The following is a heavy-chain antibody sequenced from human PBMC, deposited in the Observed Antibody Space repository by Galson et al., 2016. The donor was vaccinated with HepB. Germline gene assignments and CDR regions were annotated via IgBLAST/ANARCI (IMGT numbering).Heavy chain of an antibody. V-gene: IGHV3-7*01. CDR3: ASAVRGYSVDI. D-gene: IGHD5-18*01. Sequence: SLRLSCAASGFTFSSYWMRWVRQAPGKGLECVANIKTDGSEKYYVDSVKGRFTISRDNAKNSLYLQMNSLRAEDKALYYCASAVRGYSVDIWGQGTMVTVSS. CDR1: GFTFSSYW. CDR2: IKTDGSEK. J-gene: IGHJ3*02.